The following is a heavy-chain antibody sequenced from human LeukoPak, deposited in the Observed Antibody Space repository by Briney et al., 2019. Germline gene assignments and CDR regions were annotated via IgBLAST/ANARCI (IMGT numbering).Heavy chain of an antibody. V-gene: IGHV3-7*01. J-gene: IGHJ4*02. CDR1: GFTFSSCW. Sequence: GGSLRLSWAASGFTFSSCWMNLVRQAPGKGLEWVANIKQDGREKYYVDSVEGRFTISRDNAKNSLYLKMNSLRAEDTVVYYCARLATVTNDYWGQGTLVTVSS. CDR3: ARLATVTNDY. CDR2: IKQDGREK. D-gene: IGHD4-11*01.